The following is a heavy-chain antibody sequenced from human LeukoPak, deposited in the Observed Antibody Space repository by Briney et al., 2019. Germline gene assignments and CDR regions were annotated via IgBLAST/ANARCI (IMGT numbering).Heavy chain of an antibody. Sequence: GGSLRLSCAASGFTFNSYELNWVRQAQCKGLEWVSCIGTAGDTYYPGSVKGRFTISRENAKSSLYLQMNSLRAGDTAVYYCARASEGYFDLWGRGTLVTVSS. V-gene: IGHV3-13*01. CDR2: IGTAGDT. CDR3: ARASEGYFDL. J-gene: IGHJ2*01. CDR1: GFTFNSYE.